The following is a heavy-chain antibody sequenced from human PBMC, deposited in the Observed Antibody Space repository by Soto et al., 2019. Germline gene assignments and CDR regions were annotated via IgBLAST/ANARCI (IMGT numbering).Heavy chain of an antibody. Sequence: QLQLQESGPGLVKPSETLSLTCTVSGDSISRSTYYWGWIRQPPGKGLEWIGSSRYIATTYYNPSLQSRVTMSVDESQNQFSLTLSSVIAADTAVYYCARHSLGDTSSGGDVDWWGQGTLVTVSP. J-gene: IGHJ4*02. D-gene: IGHD3-10*01. CDR2: SRYIATT. V-gene: IGHV4-39*01. CDR1: GDSISRSTYY. CDR3: ARHSLGDTSSGGDVDW.